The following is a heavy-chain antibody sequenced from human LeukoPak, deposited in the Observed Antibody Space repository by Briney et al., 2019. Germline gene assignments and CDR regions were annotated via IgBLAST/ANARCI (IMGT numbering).Heavy chain of an antibody. CDR1: GGSISIGSYY. D-gene: IGHD5-12*01. Sequence: SQTLSLTCTVSGGSISIGSYYWSWIRQPAGKGLEWIGRIYTSGSTNYNPSLKSRVTISVDTSKNQFSLKLSSVTAADTAVYYCARDLGYGNWFDPWGQGTLVTVSS. V-gene: IGHV4-61*02. J-gene: IGHJ5*02. CDR2: IYTSGST. CDR3: ARDLGYGNWFDP.